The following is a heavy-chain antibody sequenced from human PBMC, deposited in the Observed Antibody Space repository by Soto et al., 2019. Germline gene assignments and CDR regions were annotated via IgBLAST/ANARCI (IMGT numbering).Heavy chain of an antibody. V-gene: IGHV4-39*01. J-gene: IGHJ4*02. Sequence: QLQLQESGPGLVKPSETLSLTCTVSGGSISSRSFYWGWIRQPPGMGLEWIGSIYYSGSTDYDPSLNSRLTISVATAKNQFSLRLSSVAAADTAVYACASRSSYCRHTACYEDYFGSWGKGILITVSS. CDR2: IYYSGST. CDR1: GGSISSRSFY. D-gene: IGHD2-2*01. CDR3: ASRSSYCRHTACYEDYFGS.